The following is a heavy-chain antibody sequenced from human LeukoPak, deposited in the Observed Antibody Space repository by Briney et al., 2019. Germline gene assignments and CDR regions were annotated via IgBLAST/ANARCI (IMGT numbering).Heavy chain of an antibody. CDR2: IYYSGST. V-gene: IGHV4-59*01. D-gene: IGHD4-23*01. CDR1: GGSISSYY. CDR3: ARGGGNPYFDY. J-gene: IGHJ4*02. Sequence: SETLSLTCTVSGGSISSYYWSWIRQPPGKGLEWFGYIYYSGSTNYNPSLKSRVTISVDTSKNQFSLKLSSVTAADTAVYYCARGGGNPYFDYWGQGTLVTVSS.